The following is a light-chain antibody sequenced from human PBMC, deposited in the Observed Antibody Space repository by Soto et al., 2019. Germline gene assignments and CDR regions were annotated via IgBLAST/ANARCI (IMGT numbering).Light chain of an antibody. CDR3: QQCNNWPLT. Sequence: EIVMTQSPDTLSVSPGERATLSCRASQSVSSNLVWYQQKPGQAPRLLIYGASTRATGIPVRFSGSGSGTEFTLTISSLQSEDFAVYYCQQCNNWPLTFGQGTKVEIK. CDR2: GAS. V-gene: IGKV3-15*01. CDR1: QSVSSN. J-gene: IGKJ1*01.